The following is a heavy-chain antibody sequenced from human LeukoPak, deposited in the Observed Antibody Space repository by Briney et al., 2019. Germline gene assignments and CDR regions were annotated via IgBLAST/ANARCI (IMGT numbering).Heavy chain of an antibody. CDR2: IGSDGST. J-gene: IGHJ3*02. V-gene: IGHV3-23*01. Sequence: GGSLRLSCAASGFSFSVHAMSWVRQAPGKGLEWVSGIGSDGSTHYAESVKGRFVISRDNSKSTLYLQMNSLRAEDTAVYYCARAISDYDASDIWGQGTMVTVSS. D-gene: IGHD4-17*01. CDR3: ARAISDYDASDI. CDR1: GFSFSVHA.